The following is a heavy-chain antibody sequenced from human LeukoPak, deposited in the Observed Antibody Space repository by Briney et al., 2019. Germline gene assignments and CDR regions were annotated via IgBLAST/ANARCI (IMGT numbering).Heavy chain of an antibody. J-gene: IGHJ4*02. Sequence: SVKVSCKASGYTFTGYYMHWVRQTPGQGLEWMGIINPSGGSTSYAQKFQGRVTMTRDTSTSTVYMELSSLRSEDTAVYYCARAGSLTIFYFDYWGQGTLVTVSS. CDR2: INPSGGST. D-gene: IGHD3-3*01. V-gene: IGHV1-46*01. CDR1: GYTFTGYY. CDR3: ARAGSLTIFYFDY.